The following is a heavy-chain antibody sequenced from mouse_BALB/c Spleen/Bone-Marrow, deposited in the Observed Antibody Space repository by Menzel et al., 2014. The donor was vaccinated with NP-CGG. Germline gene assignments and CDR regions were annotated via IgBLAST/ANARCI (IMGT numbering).Heavy chain of an antibody. CDR2: IRLKSHNYAT. J-gene: IGHJ3*01. Sequence: EVNVVESGGDLVQPGGSMKLSCVASGFTFSNYWMNWVRQSPEKGLEWVAEIRLKSHNYATRYAESVKGRFTISRDDSKSSVYLQMNNLRAEDSGIYYCNTGFAYWGQGTLVTVSA. CDR1: GFTFSNYW. V-gene: IGHV6-6*02. CDR3: NTGFAY.